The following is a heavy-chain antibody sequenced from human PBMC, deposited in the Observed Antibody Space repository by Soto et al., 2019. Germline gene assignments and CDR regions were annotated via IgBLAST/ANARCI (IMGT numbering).Heavy chain of an antibody. J-gene: IGHJ3*02. D-gene: IGHD6-13*01. CDR3: ARDGYSSSWSSDAFDI. V-gene: IGHV3-30-3*01. CDR1: GFTFSSYA. CDR2: ISYDGSNK. Sequence: QVQLVESGGGVVQPGRSLRLSCAASGFTFSSYAMHWVHQAPGKGLEWVAVISYDGSNKYYADSVKGRFTISRDNSKNTLYLQMNSLRAEDTAVYYCARDGYSSSWSSDAFDIWGQGTMVTVSS.